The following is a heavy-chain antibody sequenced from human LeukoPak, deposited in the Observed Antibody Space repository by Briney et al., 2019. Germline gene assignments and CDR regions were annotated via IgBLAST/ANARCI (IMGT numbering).Heavy chain of an antibody. J-gene: IGHJ3*02. CDR1: GGSFSGYY. Sequence: SETLSLTCAVYGGSFSGYYWSWIRQPPGKGLEWIGEINHSGSTNYNPSLKSRVTISVDKSKNQFSLKLSSVTAADTAVYYCASQWELHAFDIWGQGTMVTVSS. CDR3: ASQWELHAFDI. V-gene: IGHV4-34*01. CDR2: INHSGST. D-gene: IGHD1-26*01.